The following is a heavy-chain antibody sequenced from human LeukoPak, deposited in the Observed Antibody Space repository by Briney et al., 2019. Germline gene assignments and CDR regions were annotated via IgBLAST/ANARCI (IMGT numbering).Heavy chain of an antibody. J-gene: IGHJ4*02. Sequence: PGGSLRLSCVASGFSFSSYNRNWVRHSPTKGVEGVASIDTTSEYIFYTDSLQGRFTISRDNAKSLLYLQMNNLRAEDTGLSYCARAARDSDWYIDDCWGPGTQVTVSS. D-gene: IGHD6-19*01. CDR2: IDTTSEYI. V-gene: IGHV3-21*06. CDR3: ARAARDSDWYIDDC. CDR1: GFSFSSYN.